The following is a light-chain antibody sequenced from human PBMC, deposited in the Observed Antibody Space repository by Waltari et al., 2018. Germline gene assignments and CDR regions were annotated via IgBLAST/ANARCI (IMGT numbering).Light chain of an antibody. Sequence: EIGLTQSPGTLSLSPGESATLSCRVSQRVRRFLAWSQQRPGQVPRLRSYDASGRATGISVRFSGSGFGTDFRLTISRLEPEDCGVYDGQKYGSLPGTFGQGTKVEIK. J-gene: IGKJ1*01. CDR1: QRVRRF. CDR3: QKYGSLPGT. V-gene: IGKV3-20*01. CDR2: DAS.